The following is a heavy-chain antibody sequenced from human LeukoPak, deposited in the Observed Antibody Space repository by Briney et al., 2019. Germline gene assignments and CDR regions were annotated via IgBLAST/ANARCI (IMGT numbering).Heavy chain of an antibody. J-gene: IGHJ3*02. CDR3: ARRSCDPVLRFLECYAFDI. V-gene: IGHV5-51*01. D-gene: IGHD3-3*01. CDR1: GYSFTSYW. CDR2: IYPGDSDT. Sequence: GESRKISWKGSGYSFTSYWIGWGRQMPGKGLEWMGIIYPGDSDTRYSPCFQGQVTISGDKSISTAYLQWSSLKASDTAMYYCARRSCDPVLRFLECYAFDIWGQGTMVTVSS.